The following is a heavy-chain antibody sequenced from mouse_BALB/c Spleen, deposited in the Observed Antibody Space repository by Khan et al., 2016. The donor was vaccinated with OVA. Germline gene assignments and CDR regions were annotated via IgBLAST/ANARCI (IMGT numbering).Heavy chain of an antibody. J-gene: IGHJ4*01. V-gene: IGHV2-6-7*01. CDR3: ARAYYGNYREAMDY. CDR2: IWGGGTT. CDR1: GFSLTGYG. Sequence: QVQLKESGPGLVAPSQSLSITCTVSGFSLTGYGVTWVRQPPGKGLEWLGMIWGGGTTDYKSALKSRLSINKDNSKSQVFLKMNSLQTDDTARYYCARAYYGNYREAMDYWGRGTSVTVSS. D-gene: IGHD2-10*01.